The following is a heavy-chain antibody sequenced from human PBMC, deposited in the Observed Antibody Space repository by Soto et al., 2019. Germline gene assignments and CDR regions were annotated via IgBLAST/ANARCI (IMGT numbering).Heavy chain of an antibody. V-gene: IGHV4-30-4*01. J-gene: IGHJ4*02. CDR2: IYYSGNT. D-gene: IGHD3-16*01. CDR1: GGSTSSDNY. Sequence: SETLSLTCTVSGGSTSSDNYWSWIRQPPGKGLEWIGHIYYSGNTDYNPSLKSRLAISIDTSKNQFSLKLSSVTAADTAVYFCAREGGESSDGLYYFDSWGEGSLVTVYS. CDR3: AREGGESSDGLYYFDS.